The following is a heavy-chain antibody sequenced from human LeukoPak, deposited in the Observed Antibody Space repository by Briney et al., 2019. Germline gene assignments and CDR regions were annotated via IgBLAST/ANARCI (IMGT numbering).Heavy chain of an antibody. CDR3: ARLPQGNSDLDY. V-gene: IGHV4-4*07. Sequence: SETLSLTCTVSGGSISRYYWSWIRQPAGKGLEWIGRIYTTGSTNYNPSLKSRVTMSVDTSKNQVSLRLSSVTAADTAVYYCARLPQGNSDLDYWGQGTLVTVSS. J-gene: IGHJ4*02. CDR2: IYTTGST. D-gene: IGHD4-23*01. CDR1: GGSISRYY.